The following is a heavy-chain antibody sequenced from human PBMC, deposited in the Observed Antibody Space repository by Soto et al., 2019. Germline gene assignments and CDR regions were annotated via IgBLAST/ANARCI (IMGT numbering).Heavy chain of an antibody. D-gene: IGHD5-18*01. V-gene: IGHV4-59*01. CDR2: IYSSGST. CDR3: ASLDTARIQIAGY. CDR1: GGSISNYY. Sequence: SETLSLTCTVSGGSISNYYWSWIRQPPGKGLEWIGYIYSSGSTHYNPSLQSRVTISADTSKNQVSLKVNSVTAADTAIYYCASLDTARIQIAGYWGQGIQVTVSS. J-gene: IGHJ4*02.